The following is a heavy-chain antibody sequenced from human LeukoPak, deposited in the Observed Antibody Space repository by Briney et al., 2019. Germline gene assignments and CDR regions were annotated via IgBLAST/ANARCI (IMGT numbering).Heavy chain of an antibody. CDR1: GFTFSNAY. V-gene: IGHV3-15*01. J-gene: IGHJ4*02. D-gene: IGHD3-10*01. CDR3: AYYGSGAIRF. CDR2: VKTKTDGGTT. Sequence: GGSLRLSCAASGFTFSNAYMSWVRQAPGKGLEWVGRVKTKTDGGTTDYAAPVKGRFAISRDDSQNSLYLQINSLKTDDTAVYYCAYYGSGAIRFWGQGTLVTVSS.